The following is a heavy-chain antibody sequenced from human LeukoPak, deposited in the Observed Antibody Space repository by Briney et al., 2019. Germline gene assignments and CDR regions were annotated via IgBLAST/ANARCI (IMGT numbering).Heavy chain of an antibody. D-gene: IGHD6-13*01. CDR3: ARGNAAARGLDY. J-gene: IGHJ4*02. Sequence: PGGSLRLSCAASGFTFSSYSMNWVRQAPGKGLEWVSSISSSSSYIYYADSVKDRFTISRDNAKNSLYLQMNSLRAEDTAVYYCARGNAAARGLDYWGQGTLVTVSS. V-gene: IGHV3-21*01. CDR2: ISSSSSYI. CDR1: GFTFSSYS.